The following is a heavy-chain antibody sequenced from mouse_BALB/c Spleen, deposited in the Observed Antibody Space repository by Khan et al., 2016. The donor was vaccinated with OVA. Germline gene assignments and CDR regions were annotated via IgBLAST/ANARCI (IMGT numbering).Heavy chain of an antibody. Sequence: VQLQESGAELARPGASVKMSCKASGYTFTTYTIHWVKQRPGQGLEWIGYIIPSTDYTTYNQKSKDKATLTADKSSSTAYMQLSSLTSDDSAVYYCAKEGAYYRSDGWFAYWGQGTLVTVSA. CDR3: AKEGAYYRSDGWFAY. J-gene: IGHJ3*01. V-gene: IGHV1-4*01. CDR1: GYTFTTYT. D-gene: IGHD2-14*01. CDR2: IIPSTDYT.